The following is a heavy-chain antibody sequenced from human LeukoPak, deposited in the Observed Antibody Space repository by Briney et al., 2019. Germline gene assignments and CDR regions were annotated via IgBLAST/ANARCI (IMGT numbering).Heavy chain of an antibody. D-gene: IGHD4-17*01. CDR1: GDSVSSKSAA. CDR2: TYYRSKWSS. V-gene: IGHV6-1*01. J-gene: IGHJ3*02. CDR3: ARNDYGGHDAFDI. Sequence: SQTLSLTCAISGDSVSSKSAAWNWIRQSPSRGLEWLGRTYYRSKWSSGYAESVKSRITVNPDTSKNQFSLQLRSVTPEDTAVYYCARNDYGGHDAFDIWGQGTMVTVSS.